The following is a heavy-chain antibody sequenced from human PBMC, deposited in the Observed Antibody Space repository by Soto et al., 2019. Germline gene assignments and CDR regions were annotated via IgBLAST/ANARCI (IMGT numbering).Heavy chain of an antibody. J-gene: IGHJ4*02. CDR2: TNPGDSDT. V-gene: IGHV5-51*01. D-gene: IGHD6-19*01. Sequence: GESLKISCKVSGYSFASYWIGWVRQMPGKGLEWMGITNPGDSDTRYSPSFQGQVTISADKSISTAYLQMNSLRAEDTALYYCAKDSYSSGWYYFDYWGQGTLVTVSS. CDR1: GYSFASYW. CDR3: AKDSYSSGWYYFDY.